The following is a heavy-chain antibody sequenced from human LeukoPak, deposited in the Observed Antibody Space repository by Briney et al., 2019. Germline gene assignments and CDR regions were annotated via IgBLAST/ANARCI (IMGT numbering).Heavy chain of an antibody. J-gene: IGHJ4*02. Sequence: SETLSLTCTVSGGSLTSYYWSWIRQPPGKGLEWIGYISYTGSPNYNPSLKSRLTISIDTSRNQFSLQVSSVTAADTAVYYCARHGSDWSFDYWGQGTLVTVSS. D-gene: IGHD6-19*01. CDR2: ISYTGSP. V-gene: IGHV4-59*08. CDR3: ARHGSDWSFDY. CDR1: GGSLTSYY.